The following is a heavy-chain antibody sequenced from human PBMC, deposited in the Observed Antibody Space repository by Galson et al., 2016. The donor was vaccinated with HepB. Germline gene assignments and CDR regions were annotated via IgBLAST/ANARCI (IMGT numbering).Heavy chain of an antibody. J-gene: IGHJ4*02. Sequence: SLRLSCAASGMTFSDSYMSWIRQSPGRGLEGVAYISSASATISYADSVRGRFTISRDNRRSLLFLEMNSLRAEDTALYYCANDQKPRGFDYWGQGTLVTVSS. CDR3: ANDQKPRGFDY. CDR2: ISSASATI. D-gene: IGHD3-10*01. CDR1: GMTFSDSY. V-gene: IGHV3-11*01.